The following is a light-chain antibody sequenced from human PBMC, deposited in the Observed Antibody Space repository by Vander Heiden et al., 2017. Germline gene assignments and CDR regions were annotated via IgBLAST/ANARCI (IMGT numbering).Light chain of an antibody. Sequence: QSVLTQPPSASGTPGPRVTISCSGSDSSIGLNTVNWYQQLPGTAPKLLIYNNNQRPSGVPDRFSGSKSGTSASLAIIGLQSEDEADYYCSAWDKWPHVFGTGTKVTV. V-gene: IGLV1-44*01. CDR3: SAWDKWPHV. CDR1: DSSIGLNT. CDR2: NNN. J-gene: IGLJ1*01.